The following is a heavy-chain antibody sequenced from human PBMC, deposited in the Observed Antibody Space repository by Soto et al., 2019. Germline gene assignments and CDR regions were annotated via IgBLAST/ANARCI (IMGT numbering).Heavy chain of an antibody. CDR3: ARVGNVVPAAYTFDY. CDR2: IIPIFGTA. CDR1: GGTFSSYA. D-gene: IGHD2-2*01. Sequence: GASVKVSCKASGGTFSSYAISWVRQAPGQGLEWMGGIIPIFGTANYAQKFQGRVTITADESTSTAYMELSSLRSEDTAVYYCARVGNVVPAAYTFDYWGQGTLVTVSS. J-gene: IGHJ4*02. V-gene: IGHV1-69*13.